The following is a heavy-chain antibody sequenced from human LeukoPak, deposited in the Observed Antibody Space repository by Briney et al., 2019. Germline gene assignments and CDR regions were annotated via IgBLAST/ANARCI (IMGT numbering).Heavy chain of an antibody. CDR3: AKDPYGSGSYYTSLQYYFDY. J-gene: IGHJ4*02. CDR2: ISYDGSNK. V-gene: IGHV3-30*18. CDR1: GFTFSSYG. Sequence: GGSLRLSCAASGFTFSSYGMHWVRQAPGKGLEWVAVISYDGSNKYYADSVKGRFTISRDNSKNTLYLQMNSLRAEDTAVYYCAKDPYGSGSYYTSLQYYFDYWGQGTLVTVSS. D-gene: IGHD3-10*01.